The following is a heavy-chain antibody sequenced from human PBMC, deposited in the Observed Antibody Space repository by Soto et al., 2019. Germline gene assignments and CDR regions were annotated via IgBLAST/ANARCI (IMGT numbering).Heavy chain of an antibody. D-gene: IGHD3-10*01. CDR2: IYWDDDK. V-gene: IGHV2-5*02. CDR1: GFSLSTSGVG. J-gene: IGHJ6*03. Sequence: SGPTLVKPTQTLTLTCTFSGFSLSTSGVGVGWIRQPPGKALEWLALIYWDDDKRYSPSLKSRLTITKDTSKNQVVLTMTIMDPVDTATYYCAHSRGGCYYYYYYMDVWGKGTTVTVSS. CDR3: AHSRGGCYYYYYYMDV.